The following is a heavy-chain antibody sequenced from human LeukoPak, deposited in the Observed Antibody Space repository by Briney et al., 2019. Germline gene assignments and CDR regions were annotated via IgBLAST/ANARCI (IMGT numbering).Heavy chain of an antibody. CDR3: ARGGEMATIPT. J-gene: IGHJ5*02. D-gene: IGHD5-24*01. CDR2: IIPILGIA. CDR1: GGNFSSYT. Sequence: GSSVKVSCKASGGNFSSYTISWVRQAPGQGLEWMGRIIPILGIANYAQKFQGRVMITADKSTSTAYMELSSLRSEDTAVYYCARGGEMATIPTWGQGTLVTVSS. V-gene: IGHV1-69*02.